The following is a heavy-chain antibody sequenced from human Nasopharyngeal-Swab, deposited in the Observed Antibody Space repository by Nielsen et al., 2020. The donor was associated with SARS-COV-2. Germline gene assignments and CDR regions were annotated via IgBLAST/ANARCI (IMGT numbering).Heavy chain of an antibody. Sequence: WIRQPPGKGLEWVSYISSSSSTIYYADSVKGRFTISRDNAKNSLYLQMNSLRAEDTAVYYCAREDYDILTGYYNDMDAFDIWGQGTMVTVSS. D-gene: IGHD3-9*01. V-gene: IGHV3-48*04. CDR3: AREDYDILTGYYNDMDAFDI. CDR2: ISSSSSTI. J-gene: IGHJ3*02.